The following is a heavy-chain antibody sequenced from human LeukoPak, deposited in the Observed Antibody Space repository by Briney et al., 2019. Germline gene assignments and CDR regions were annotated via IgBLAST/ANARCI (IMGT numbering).Heavy chain of an antibody. J-gene: IGHJ4*02. CDR2: INPSGGST. CDR3: ARVPSVAGAFDY. CDR1: GYTFTSYY. Sequence: GASVKVSCKASGYTFTSYYMHWVRQAPGQGREWMGIINPSGGSTSYAQKFQGRVTMTRDMSTSTVYMELSSLRSEDTAVYYCARVPSVAGAFDYWGQGTLVTVSS. V-gene: IGHV1-46*01. D-gene: IGHD6-19*01.